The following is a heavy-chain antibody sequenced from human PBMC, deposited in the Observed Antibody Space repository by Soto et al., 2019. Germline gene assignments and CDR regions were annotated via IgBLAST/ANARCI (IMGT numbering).Heavy chain of an antibody. V-gene: IGHV1-69*13. CDR2: IIPIFGTA. D-gene: IGHD4-17*01. Sequence: SGKVSWKASVGTFSSYAICWVRQAPGQGLEWMGGIIPIFGTANYAQKFQGRVTITADESTSTAYMELSSLRSEDTAVYYCARGAVTTFYYFDYWGQGTLVTVSS. J-gene: IGHJ4*02. CDR1: VGTFSSYA. CDR3: ARGAVTTFYYFDY.